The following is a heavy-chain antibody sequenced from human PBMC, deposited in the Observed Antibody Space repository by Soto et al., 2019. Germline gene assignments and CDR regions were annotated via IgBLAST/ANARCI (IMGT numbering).Heavy chain of an antibody. CDR2: IYYSGST. D-gene: IGHD1-1*01. CDR1: GGSISSCGYY. Sequence: SETLSLTCTVSGGSISSCGYYWSWIRQHPGKGLEWIGYIYYSGSTYYNPSLKSRVTISVDTSKNQFSLKLSSVTAADTAVYYCARVWSQLNWFDSSGQGTLVTVSS. CDR3: ARVWSQLNWFDS. J-gene: IGHJ5*01. V-gene: IGHV4-31*03.